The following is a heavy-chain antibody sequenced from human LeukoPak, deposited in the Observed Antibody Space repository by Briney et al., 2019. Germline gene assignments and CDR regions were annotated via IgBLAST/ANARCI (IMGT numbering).Heavy chain of an antibody. CDR2: IYYSGST. V-gene: IGHV4-59*01. D-gene: IGHD6-13*01. J-gene: IGHJ6*03. CDR3: ARTTIAAAGRGYYYMDV. CDR1: GGSFSGYY. Sequence: SETLSLTCAVYGGSFSGYYWSWIRQPPGKGLEWIGYIYYSGSTNYNPSLKSRVTISVDTSKNQFSLKLSSVTAADTAVYYCARTTIAAAGRGYYYMDVWGKGTTVTISS.